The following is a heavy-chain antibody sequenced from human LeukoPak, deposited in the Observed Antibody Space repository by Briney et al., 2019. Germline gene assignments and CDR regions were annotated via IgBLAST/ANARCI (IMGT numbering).Heavy chain of an antibody. CDR1: GGSISSGSYY. CDR2: IYTSGST. D-gene: IGHD2/OR15-2a*01. V-gene: IGHV4-61*02. CDR3: AIERISQGNYFDY. J-gene: IGHJ4*02. Sequence: SETLSLTCTVSGGSISSGSYYWSWIRQPAGKGLEWIGRIYTSGSTNYNPSLKSRVTISVDTSKNQFSLKLSSVTAADTAVYYCAIERISQGNYFDYWGQGTLVTVSS.